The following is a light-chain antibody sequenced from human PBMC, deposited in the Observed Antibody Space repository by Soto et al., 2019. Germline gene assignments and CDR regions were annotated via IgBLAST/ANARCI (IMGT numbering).Light chain of an antibody. CDR2: TAS. V-gene: IGKV1-39*01. CDR1: QSISSH. J-gene: IGKJ5*01. Sequence: DTRLTPSPSSLSASIAETLTITCRASQSISSHLTWYQQKPGKAPNLLMYTASNLQSGVPSRFSGSGSGTDFTLTISSLQPEDFATYYCQQSYSTPISFGQGTRLEIK. CDR3: QQSYSTPIS.